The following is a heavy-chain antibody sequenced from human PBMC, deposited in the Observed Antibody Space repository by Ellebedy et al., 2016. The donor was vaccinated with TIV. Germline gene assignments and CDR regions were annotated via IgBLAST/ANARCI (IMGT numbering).Heavy chain of an antibody. Sequence: PGGSLRLSCAASGFTFSDYYMSWIRQAPGKGLEWVSYISSSGSTIYYADSVKGRFTISRDNAKNSLYLQMNSLRAEETAVYYCARERDYYDILTGYYTEGWVDYWGQGTLVTVSS. V-gene: IGHV3-11*04. J-gene: IGHJ4*02. CDR3: ARERDYYDILTGYYTEGWVDY. D-gene: IGHD3-9*01. CDR2: ISSSGSTI. CDR1: GFTFSDYY.